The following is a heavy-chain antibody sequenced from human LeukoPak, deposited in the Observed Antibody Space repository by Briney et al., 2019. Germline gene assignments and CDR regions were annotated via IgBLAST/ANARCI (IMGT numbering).Heavy chain of an antibody. D-gene: IGHD6-13*01. CDR3: ARDRPRAYLAAAGLDY. J-gene: IGHJ4*02. V-gene: IGHV4-34*01. CDR1: GGSFSGYY. Sequence: SETLSLTCAVYGGSFSGYYWTWIRQPPGKGLEWIGEINHSGSTNYNPSLKSRVTISVDTSKNQFSLKLSSVTAADTAVYYCARDRPRAYLAAAGLDYWGQGTLVTVSS. CDR2: INHSGST.